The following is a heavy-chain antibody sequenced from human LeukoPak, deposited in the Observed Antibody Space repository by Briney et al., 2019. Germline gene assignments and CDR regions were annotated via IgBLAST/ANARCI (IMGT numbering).Heavy chain of an antibody. CDR2: IYYSGST. V-gene: IGHV4-39*01. CDR1: GGSISGSSYY. D-gene: IGHD6-13*01. Sequence: PSETLSLTCTASGGSISGSSYYWGWIRQPPGKGLEWIGSIYYSGSTYYNPSLKSRVTISVDTSKNQFSLKLSSVTAADTAVYYCARPGIAAAGYFDYWGQGTLVTVSS. J-gene: IGHJ4*02. CDR3: ARPGIAAAGYFDY.